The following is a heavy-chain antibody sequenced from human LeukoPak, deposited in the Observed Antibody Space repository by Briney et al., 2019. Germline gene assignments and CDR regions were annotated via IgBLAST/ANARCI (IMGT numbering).Heavy chain of an antibody. CDR3: ARFGYTSSLDY. D-gene: IGHD6-13*01. J-gene: IGHJ4*02. Sequence: ASVKVSCKASRYTFTGYYMHWVRQAPGQGLEWMGWINPNSGDTNYAQKFQGRVTMTRDTSISTAYIELRSLRSDDTAVYYCARFGYTSSLDYWGQGTLVTVSS. CDR1: RYTFTGYY. CDR2: INPNSGDT. V-gene: IGHV1-2*02.